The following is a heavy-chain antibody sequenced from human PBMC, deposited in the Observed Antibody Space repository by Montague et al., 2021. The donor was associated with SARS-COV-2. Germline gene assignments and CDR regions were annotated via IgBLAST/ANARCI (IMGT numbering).Heavy chain of an antibody. D-gene: IGHD5-24*01. CDR1: GGSISGYC. CDR2: IYYTGGT. J-gene: IGHJ5*02. V-gene: IGHV4-59*01. CDR3: ARDWAVLTRDGYNYGWFDP. Sequence: SETLSLTCSVSGGSISGYCWSWIRQSPGKGLEWVGYIYYTGGTNYNPSPESRVTISLDTSKNQFSLRLGSVTPADTAVYYCARDWAVLTRDGYNYGWFDPWGPGTLVTVSS.